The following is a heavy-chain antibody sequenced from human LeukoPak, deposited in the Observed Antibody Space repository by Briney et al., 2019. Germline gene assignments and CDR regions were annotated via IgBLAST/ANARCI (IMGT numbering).Heavy chain of an antibody. CDR2: NYTSGST. V-gene: IGHV4-4*07. CDR1: GGSIGSYY. D-gene: IGHD1-14*01. CDR3: ARGRYESTRLSVYSYYYMDV. J-gene: IGHJ6*03. Sequence: AETLSLTCTVSGGSIGSYYWSWIRQSAGKGLEWIGRNYTSGSTIYNPSLKSRVTLSVATSKNQFSLNLSPVTAADTAVYYCARGRYESTRLSVYSYYYMDVWGKGTTVTVSS.